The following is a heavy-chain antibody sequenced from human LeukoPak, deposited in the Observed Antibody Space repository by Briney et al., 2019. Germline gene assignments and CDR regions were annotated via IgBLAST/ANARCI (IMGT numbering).Heavy chain of an antibody. V-gene: IGHV4-4*07. CDR3: ARDRTYCSSTSCYSAFDI. D-gene: IGHD2-2*01. CDR2: IYTSGST. Sequence: SETLSLTCTVSGGSISSYSWSWIRQPAGKGLEWIGRIYTSGSTNYNPSLKSRVTMSVDTSKNQFSLKLSSVTAADTAVYYCARDRTYCSSTSCYSAFDIWGQGTMVTVSS. CDR1: GGSISSYS. J-gene: IGHJ3*02.